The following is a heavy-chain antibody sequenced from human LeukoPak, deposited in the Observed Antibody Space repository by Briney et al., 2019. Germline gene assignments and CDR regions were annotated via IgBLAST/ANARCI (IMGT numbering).Heavy chain of an antibody. CDR2: IKHDGSEQ. J-gene: IGHJ4*01. CDR3: KSGGAAPGSFDY. CDR1: GFTFTSYW. D-gene: IGHD1-26*01. Sequence: GGSLRLSCAASGFTFTSYWMSWMRQAPGKGLQWVANIKHDGSEQYYVDSVKGRFTISRDNAKNSLFLQMNSLGVEDTAVYYCKSGGAAPGSFDYWGHGALVTVSS. V-gene: IGHV3-7*01.